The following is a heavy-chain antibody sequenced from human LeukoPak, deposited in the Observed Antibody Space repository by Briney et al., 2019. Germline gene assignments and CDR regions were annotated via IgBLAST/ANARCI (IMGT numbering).Heavy chain of an antibody. CDR2: ISSSSSYI. CDR3: ARDNYSSGWTL. CDR1: GFTFSSYS. Sequence: GESLKISCAASGFTFSSYSMNWVRQAPGKGLEWVSSISSSSSYIYYADSVKGRFTISRDNAKNSLYLQMNSLRAEDTAVYYCARDNYSSGWTLWGQGTLVTVSS. D-gene: IGHD6-19*01. J-gene: IGHJ1*01. V-gene: IGHV3-21*01.